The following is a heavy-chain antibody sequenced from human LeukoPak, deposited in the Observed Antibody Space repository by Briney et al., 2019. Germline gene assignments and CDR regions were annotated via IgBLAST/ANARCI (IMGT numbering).Heavy chain of an antibody. CDR1: GFTFSSYW. CDR3: ARGTIAAAGYYYFDY. Sequence: GGSLRLSCAASGFTFSSYWMSWVRQAPGKGLEWVANIKQDGSEKYYVDSVKGRFTISRDNTKNSLYLQMNSLRAEDTAVYYCARGTIAAAGYYYFDYWGQGTQVTVSS. D-gene: IGHD6-13*01. J-gene: IGHJ4*02. CDR2: IKQDGSEK. V-gene: IGHV3-7*04.